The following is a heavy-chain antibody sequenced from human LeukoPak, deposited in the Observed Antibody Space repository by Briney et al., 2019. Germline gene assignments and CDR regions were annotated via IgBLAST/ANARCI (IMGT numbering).Heavy chain of an antibody. CDR2: INEDGSNK. CDR1: GFSFSNHY. D-gene: IGHD3-16*02. CDR3: TRVIVAGHRYFDYFDF. V-gene: IGHV3-7*01. J-gene: IGHJ4*02. Sequence: PGGSLRLSCTASGFSFSNHYMRWIRQAPGKGLEWVANINEDGSNKWHLGSVKGRFTVSRDNARNSLYLQMNSLRVEDTAVYYCTRVIVAGHRYFDYFDFCGQGVLVTVSS.